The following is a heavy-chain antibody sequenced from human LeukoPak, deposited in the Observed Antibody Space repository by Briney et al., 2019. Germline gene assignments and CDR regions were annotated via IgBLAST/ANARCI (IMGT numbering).Heavy chain of an antibody. V-gene: IGHV3-30*18. CDR3: AKALTSGWYLDAFNI. Sequence: GGSLRLSCAASGFTFSSCGMHWVRQAPGKGLEWVAVISYDGSNKYYADSVKGRFTISRNNSKNTLFLEMNSLRAEDTAVYYCAKALTSGWYLDAFNIWGQGTMVTVSS. D-gene: IGHD6-19*01. CDR1: GFTFSSCG. CDR2: ISYDGSNK. J-gene: IGHJ3*02.